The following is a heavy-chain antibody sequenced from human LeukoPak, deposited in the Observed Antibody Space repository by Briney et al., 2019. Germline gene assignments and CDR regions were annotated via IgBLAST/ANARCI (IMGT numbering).Heavy chain of an antibody. Sequence: GGSLRLSCSASGFTFSSYALHWVRQAPGKGLEWVSYISSSGSTIYYADSVKGRFTVSRDNAKNSLYLQMSSLRVEDTAVYYCARIAGWRFDPWGQGILVTVSS. CDR3: ARIAGWRFDP. J-gene: IGHJ5*02. CDR2: ISSSGSTI. V-gene: IGHV3-48*03. CDR1: GFTFSSYA. D-gene: IGHD6-19*01.